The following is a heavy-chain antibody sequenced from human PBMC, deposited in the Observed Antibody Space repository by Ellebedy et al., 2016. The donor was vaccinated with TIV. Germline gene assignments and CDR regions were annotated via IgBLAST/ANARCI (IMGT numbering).Heavy chain of an antibody. Sequence: PGGSLRLSCAASGFTFSPYAMAWVRQAPGKGLEWVSGIVGSGSQKYADSVKGRFTISRDNSKRTVDLQMNGLRAEDTAIYFCAKDRTSGDGYWVFDNWGQGTLVSVS. CDR3: AKDRTSGDGYWVFDN. V-gene: IGHV3-23*01. J-gene: IGHJ4*02. CDR1: GFTFSPYA. D-gene: IGHD5-18*01. CDR2: IVGSGS.